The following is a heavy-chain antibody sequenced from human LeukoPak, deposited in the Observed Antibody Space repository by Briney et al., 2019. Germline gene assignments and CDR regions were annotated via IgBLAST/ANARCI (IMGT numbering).Heavy chain of an antibody. CDR3: ARNPSYGDYDSGVDY. CDR1: GGSISSYY. J-gene: IGHJ4*02. D-gene: IGHD4-17*01. CDR2: IYYSGST. Sequence: SETLSLTCTVSGGSISSYYWSWIRQPPGKGLEWIGYIYYSGSTNYNPSLKSRVTISVDTSKNQFSLKLSSVTAADTAVYYCARNPSYGDYDSGVDYWGQGTPVTVSS. V-gene: IGHV4-59*01.